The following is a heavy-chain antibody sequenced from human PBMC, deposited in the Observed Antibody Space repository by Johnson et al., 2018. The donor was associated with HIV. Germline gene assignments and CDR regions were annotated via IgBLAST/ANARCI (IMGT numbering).Heavy chain of an antibody. CDR2: IYSGGST. CDR3: ARDYRGRTVDAFDV. D-gene: IGHD3-16*02. CDR1: GFTFSNAW. Sequence: VQLVESGGGLVKPGGSLRLSCAASGFTFSNAWMSWVRQAPGKGLEWVSVIYSGGSTYYADSVKGRYTISRDNSKNTLYLQMNSLRAGDAAVYYCARDYRGRTVDAFDVWGQGTLVIVSS. J-gene: IGHJ3*01. V-gene: IGHV3-66*01.